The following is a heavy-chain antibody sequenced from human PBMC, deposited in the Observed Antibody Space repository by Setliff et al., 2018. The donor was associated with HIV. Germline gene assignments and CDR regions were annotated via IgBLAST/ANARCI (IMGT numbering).Heavy chain of an antibody. CDR2: IDYSGST. CDR3: ARQGNIVVVTSFDY. V-gene: IGHV4-31*11. Sequence: SETLSLTCAVSGGSINSGVYYWNWIRQHPAKGLEWIGYIDYSGSTYYNPSLKSRVTISVDTSKNQFSLRLNSVTAADTAVYYCARQGNIVVVTSFDYWGQGTLVTVSS. J-gene: IGHJ4*02. CDR1: GGSINSGVYY. D-gene: IGHD2-21*02.